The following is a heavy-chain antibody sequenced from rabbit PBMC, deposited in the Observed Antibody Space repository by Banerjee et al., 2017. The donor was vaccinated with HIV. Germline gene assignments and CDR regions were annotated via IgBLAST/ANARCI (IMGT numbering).Heavy chain of an antibody. CDR1: GFDLSSAYY. CDR2: IYVGSSETT. Sequence: QQQLEESGGDLVKPEGSLTLTCKASGFDLSSAYYICWVRQAPGKGLEWIACIYVGSSETTYYAGWAKGRFNVSKTSSTTVTLQMTSLTAADTATYFCARAGGFENYFNLWGPGTLVTVS. CDR3: ARAGGFENYFNL. V-gene: IGHV1S45*01. D-gene: IGHD1-1*01. J-gene: IGHJ4*01.